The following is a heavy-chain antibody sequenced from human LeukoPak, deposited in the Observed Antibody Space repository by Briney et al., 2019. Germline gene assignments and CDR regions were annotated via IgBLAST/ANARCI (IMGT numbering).Heavy chain of an antibody. CDR1: GFTFSSYG. J-gene: IGHJ5*02. CDR3: ARDSEGDGYNFDT. D-gene: IGHD5-24*01. Sequence: GGSLRLSCAASGFTFSSYGMHWVRQAPGKELEWVSITYFGGTTYYADSVKGRFTISRDNSKNTLYLQMNSLRADDTAVYYCARDSEGDGYNFDTWGRGTLVTVSS. CDR2: TYFGGTT. V-gene: IGHV3-NL1*01.